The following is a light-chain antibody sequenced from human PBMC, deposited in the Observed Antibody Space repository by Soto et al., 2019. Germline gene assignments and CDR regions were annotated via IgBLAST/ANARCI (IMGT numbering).Light chain of an antibody. V-gene: IGLV1-51*01. Sequence: QSVLTQPPSVSAAPGQRVTISCSGSSSNIGDNYVSWYQHLPGTSPKLLIYDNYKRPSGIPDRFSASKSGSSATLGITGLQAGDEADYYCGTWDNSLRAGVFGGGTKLTVL. CDR1: SSNIGDNY. CDR2: DNY. J-gene: IGLJ3*02. CDR3: GTWDNSLRAGV.